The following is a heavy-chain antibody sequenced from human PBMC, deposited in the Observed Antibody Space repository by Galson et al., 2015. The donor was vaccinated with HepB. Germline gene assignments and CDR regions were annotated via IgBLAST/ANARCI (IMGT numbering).Heavy chain of an antibody. CDR2: ISSSSSYT. Sequence: SLRLSCAASGFTFSDYYMSWIRQAPGKGLGWVSYISSSSSYTNYADSVKGRFTISRDNAKNSLYLQMNSLRAEDTAVYYCARGANYGGNRTPLDYWGQGTLVTVSS. CDR1: GFTFSDYY. V-gene: IGHV3-11*05. J-gene: IGHJ4*02. CDR3: ARGANYGGNRTPLDY. D-gene: IGHD4-23*01.